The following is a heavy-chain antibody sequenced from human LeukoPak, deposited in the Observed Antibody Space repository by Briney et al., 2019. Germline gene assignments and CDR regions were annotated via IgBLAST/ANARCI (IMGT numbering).Heavy chain of an antibody. CDR3: ARVAYGENFDY. D-gene: IGHD4-17*01. Sequence: SETLSLTCTVSGGSISSGDYYWSWIRQPPGKGLEWIGYIYYSGSTYYNPSLKSRVTISVDTTKNQFSLKLSSVTAADTAVYYCARVAYGENFDYWGQGTLVTVSS. CDR1: GGSISSGDYY. J-gene: IGHJ4*02. V-gene: IGHV4-30-4*01. CDR2: IYYSGST.